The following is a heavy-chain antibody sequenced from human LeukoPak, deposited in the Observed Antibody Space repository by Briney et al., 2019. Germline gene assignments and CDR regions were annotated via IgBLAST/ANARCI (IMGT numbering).Heavy chain of an antibody. Sequence: ASVKISCKTSGYSFANFGITWVRQAPGKGLEWMGWITGDSETTEYAQRFQGRISMTADTFTSIAYMELGSLTSDDTAVYYCARVVVAVFGVMVHSNYFDSWGQGTLITVSS. J-gene: IGHJ4*02. CDR2: ITGDSETT. D-gene: IGHD3-3*01. V-gene: IGHV1-18*01. CDR3: ARVVVAVFGVMVHSNYFDS. CDR1: GYSFANFG.